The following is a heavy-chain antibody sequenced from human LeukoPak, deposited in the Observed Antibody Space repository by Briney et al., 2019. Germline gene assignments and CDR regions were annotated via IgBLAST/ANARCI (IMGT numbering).Heavy chain of an antibody. CDR3: ARDRGVGYSGYHYYYGMDV. CDR2: INAGNGNT. D-gene: IGHD5-12*01. J-gene: IGHJ6*02. Sequence: ASVKVSCKASGYTFTSYAMHWVRQAPGQRLEWMGWINAGNGNTKYSQKFQGRVTMTRDTSTSTVYMELSSLRSEDTAVYYCARDRGVGYSGYHYYYGMDVWGQGTTVTVSS. CDR1: GYTFTSYA. V-gene: IGHV1-3*01.